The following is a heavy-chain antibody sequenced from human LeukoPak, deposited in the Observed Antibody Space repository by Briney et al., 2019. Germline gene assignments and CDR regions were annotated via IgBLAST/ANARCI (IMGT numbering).Heavy chain of an antibody. Sequence: PSETLSLTCTVSSGSISTSNYYWGWIRQPPGKGLEWIGSIYYSGSTYYNPSLKSRVTISVDTSKNQFSLKLSSVTAADTAVYYCARVSLKYYFDYWGQGTLVTVSS. CDR3: ARVSLKYYFDY. CDR2: IYYSGST. CDR1: SGSISTSNYY. J-gene: IGHJ4*02. V-gene: IGHV4-39*07.